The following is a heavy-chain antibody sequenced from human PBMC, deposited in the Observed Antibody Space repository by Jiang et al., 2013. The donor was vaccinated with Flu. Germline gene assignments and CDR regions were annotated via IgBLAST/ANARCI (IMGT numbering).Heavy chain of an antibody. Sequence: LLKPSETLSLTCAVYGGSFSGYYWSWIRQPPGKGLEWIGEINHSGSTNYNPSLKSRVTISVDTSKNQFSLKLSSVTAADTAVYYCAREAPAAYYFDYWGQGTLVTVSS. CDR2: INHSGST. CDR1: GGSFSGYY. CDR3: AREAPAAYYFDY. V-gene: IGHV4-34*01. D-gene: IGHD2-15*01. J-gene: IGHJ4*02.